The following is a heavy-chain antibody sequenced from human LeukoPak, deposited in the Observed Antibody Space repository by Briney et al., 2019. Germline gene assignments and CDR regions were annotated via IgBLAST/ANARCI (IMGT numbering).Heavy chain of an antibody. Sequence: GGSLRLSCAAPGFTFSDYYMSWIRQAPGKGLEWVSFISGSGSNTKYADSVKGRFTISRDNARNSLYLQMNSLRAEDTAIYYCARDSAHVVVVPVAVPPGLDNWFDPWGQGTLVTVSS. D-gene: IGHD2-2*01. CDR3: ARDSAHVVVVPVAVPPGLDNWFDP. V-gene: IGHV3-11*05. CDR2: ISGSGSNT. J-gene: IGHJ5*02. CDR1: GFTFSDYY.